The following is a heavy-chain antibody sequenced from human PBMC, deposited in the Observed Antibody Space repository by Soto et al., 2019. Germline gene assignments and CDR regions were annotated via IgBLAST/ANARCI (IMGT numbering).Heavy chain of an antibody. CDR2: IIPIFGTA. CDR3: ARVLGTDDY. V-gene: IGHV1-69*01. CDR1: RGTFSSYA. D-gene: IGHD3-16*01. J-gene: IGHJ4*02. Sequence: QVQLVQSGAEVNKPGASVKVSCKASRGTFSSYAISWVRQAPGQGLEWMGGIIPIFGTANYAQKFQGRVTITADESTITAYMELRSLRSEDTAVYYCARVLGTDDYWGLGTLVTVSS.